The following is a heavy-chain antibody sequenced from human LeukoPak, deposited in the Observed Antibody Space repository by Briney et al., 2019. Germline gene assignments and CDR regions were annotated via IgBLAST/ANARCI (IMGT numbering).Heavy chain of an antibody. J-gene: IGHJ4*02. V-gene: IGHV1-46*01. CDR1: GYTFTSYY. Sequence: ASVKVSCKASGYTFTSYYIHWVRQAPGQGLEWVGIINPSGGSTSYAQKFQGRVTMTRDTSTSTVYMELSSLRSEDTAVYFCATSGSADYWGQGTLVTVSS. CDR3: ATSGSADY. D-gene: IGHD6-6*01. CDR2: INPSGGST.